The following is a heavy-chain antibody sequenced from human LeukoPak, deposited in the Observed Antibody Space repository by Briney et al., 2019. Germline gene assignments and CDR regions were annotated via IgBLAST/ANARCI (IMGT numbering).Heavy chain of an antibody. CDR2: ISAAGGSI. CDR1: GFTFSSYA. V-gene: IGHV3-23*01. CDR3: AKDVLRFLEWLLANFDY. Sequence: GGSLRLSCAASGFTFSSYAMSWVRQASGKGPEWVSTISAAGGSIWYADSVKGRFTISRDNSKNTLYLQMNSLRAEDTAVYYCAKDVLRFLEWLLANFDYWGQGTLVTVSS. J-gene: IGHJ4*02. D-gene: IGHD3-3*01.